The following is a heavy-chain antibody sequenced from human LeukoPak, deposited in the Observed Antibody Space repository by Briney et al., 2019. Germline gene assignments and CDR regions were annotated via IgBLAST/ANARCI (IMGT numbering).Heavy chain of an antibody. V-gene: IGHV4-59*08. Sequence: SESLSLTRTVSGGSISRYYWSWIRQPPGKGLEWMGDIYYIGSTNYNPSLQRRVTISVDTSKNQFSLKLSSVTAADTAVYYCARLVPDIFTGYLLDVWGQGTTVTASS. CDR1: GGSISRYY. CDR3: ARLVPDIFTGYLLDV. CDR2: IYYIGST. D-gene: IGHD3-9*01. J-gene: IGHJ6*02.